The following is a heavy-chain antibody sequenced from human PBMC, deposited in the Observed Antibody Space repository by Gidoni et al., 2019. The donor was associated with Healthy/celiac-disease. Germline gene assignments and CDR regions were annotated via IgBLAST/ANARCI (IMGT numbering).Heavy chain of an antibody. D-gene: IGHD3-10*01. CDR3: ARSPARRITMVRGSYFPRPLDY. J-gene: IGHJ4*02. CDR2: MNPNSGTT. V-gene: IGHV1-8*01. CDR1: GYTFTSYD. Sequence: QVQLVQSGAEVKKPGASVKVSCKASGYTFTSYDINWVRQATGQGLEWMGWMNPNSGTTGYAQKFQGRVTMTRNTSISTAYMELSSLRSEDTAVYYCARSPARRITMVRGSYFPRPLDYWGQGTLVTVSS.